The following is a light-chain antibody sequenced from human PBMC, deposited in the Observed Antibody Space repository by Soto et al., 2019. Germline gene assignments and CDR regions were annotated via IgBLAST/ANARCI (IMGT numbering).Light chain of an antibody. J-gene: IGKJ1*01. Sequence: EIVLTQSPGTLSLSPGERATLSCRTSRSVSSDYLAWYQQKAGQAPRLLIHGTSSRATGIPDRFSGSGYGTDFSLTISRLEPEDFAVYYCQQYGNTPWTTFCQGTKVEI. V-gene: IGKV3-20*01. CDR1: RSVSSDY. CDR3: QQYGNTPWTT. CDR2: GTS.